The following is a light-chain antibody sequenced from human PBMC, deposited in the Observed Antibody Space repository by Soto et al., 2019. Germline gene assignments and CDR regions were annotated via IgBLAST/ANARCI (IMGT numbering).Light chain of an antibody. Sequence: EIVLTQSPGTLSLSPGERATLSCRASQRVGSYLAWYQQKPGQAPRLLIYGASTRATGIPDRFSGSGSGTDFTLTISRLEPEDFARYYCQHYPGSPLSTFGQGTNLEIK. J-gene: IGKJ2*01. V-gene: IGKV3-20*01. CDR3: QHYPGSPLST. CDR1: QRVGSY. CDR2: GAS.